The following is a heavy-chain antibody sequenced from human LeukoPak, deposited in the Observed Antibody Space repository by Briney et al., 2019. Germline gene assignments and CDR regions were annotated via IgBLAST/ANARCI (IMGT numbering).Heavy chain of an antibody. CDR1: GFTFSSYE. D-gene: IGHD3-10*01. V-gene: IGHV3-48*03. CDR3: ASLWFGELTLYYGMDV. J-gene: IGHJ6*04. Sequence: GGSLRLSCAASGFTFSSYEMNWVRQAPGKGLEWVPYISSSGSTIYYADSVKGRFTISRDNAKNSLYLQMNSLRAEDTAVYYCASLWFGELTLYYGMDVWGKGTTVTVSS. CDR2: ISSSGSTI.